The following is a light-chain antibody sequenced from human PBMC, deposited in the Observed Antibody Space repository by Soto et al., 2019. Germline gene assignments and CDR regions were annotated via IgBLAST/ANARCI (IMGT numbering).Light chain of an antibody. CDR1: QSVSSSY. V-gene: IGKV3-20*01. CDR3: HQYGSSPWT. J-gene: IGKJ1*01. CDR2: GAS. Sequence: EIVLTQSPGTLSLSPGERATLSCRASQSVSSSYLAWYQQKPGQAPRLLIYGASSRATGIPDRFSGSGSGTDFTLTMSRLEPDDLEVYYWHQYGSSPWTFGQGTKVEIK.